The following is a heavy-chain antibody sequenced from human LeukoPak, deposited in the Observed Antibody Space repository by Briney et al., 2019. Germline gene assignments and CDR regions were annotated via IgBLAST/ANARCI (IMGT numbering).Heavy chain of an antibody. CDR3: ARTYCGGDCRGYYYHYYMDV. CDR1: GGSISSYY. V-gene: IGHV4-59*01. D-gene: IGHD2-21*02. Sequence: SETLSLTCTVSGGSISSYYWSWVRQPPGKGLEWIGFVYYTGSTNYSPSLKSRVTISVDTSKNQFSLKLRSVTAADTAVYYCARTYCGGDCRGYYYHYYMDVWGKGTTVTISS. J-gene: IGHJ6*03. CDR2: VYYTGST.